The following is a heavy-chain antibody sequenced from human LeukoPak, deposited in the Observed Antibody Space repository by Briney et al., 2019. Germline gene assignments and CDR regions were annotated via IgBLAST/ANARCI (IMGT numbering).Heavy chain of an antibody. Sequence: SETLSLTCTVSGGSISSYYWTWIRQPAGKGLEWIGRFYSTGSTNYNPSLKSRVTKSVDTSKNQFSLKLSSVTAADTAVYYCARDQYSGSLDYWGQGTLVTVSS. CDR2: FYSTGST. J-gene: IGHJ4*02. D-gene: IGHD1-26*01. CDR1: GGSISSYY. V-gene: IGHV4-4*07. CDR3: ARDQYSGSLDY.